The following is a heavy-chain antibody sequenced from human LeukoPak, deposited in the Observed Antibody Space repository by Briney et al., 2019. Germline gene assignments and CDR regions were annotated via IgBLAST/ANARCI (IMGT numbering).Heavy chain of an antibody. CDR3: ARHDGYNCDY. CDR1: EYSFVSYW. Sequence: GESLKTSCKGFEYSFVSYWIGWVRQMPGKGLEWMGIIYPGDSDTRYSPSFQGQVTISVDKSISTAYLQWNSLRASDTAIYYCARHDGYNCDYWGQGTLVTVSS. D-gene: IGHD5-24*01. CDR2: IYPGDSDT. J-gene: IGHJ4*02. V-gene: IGHV5-51*01.